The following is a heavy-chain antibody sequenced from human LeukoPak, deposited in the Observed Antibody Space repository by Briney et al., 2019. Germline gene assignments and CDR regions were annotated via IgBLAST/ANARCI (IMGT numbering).Heavy chain of an antibody. Sequence: PGGSLRLSCAASGFTFSSYGMHWVRQAPGKGLEWVAFIRYDGSNKYYADSVKGRFTISRDNSKNTQYLQMNSLRAEDTAVYYCAKDRCSSTSCLDYYYYYMDVWGKGTTVTVSS. D-gene: IGHD2-2*01. J-gene: IGHJ6*03. CDR2: IRYDGSNK. CDR1: GFTFSSYG. V-gene: IGHV3-30*02. CDR3: AKDRCSSTSCLDYYYYYMDV.